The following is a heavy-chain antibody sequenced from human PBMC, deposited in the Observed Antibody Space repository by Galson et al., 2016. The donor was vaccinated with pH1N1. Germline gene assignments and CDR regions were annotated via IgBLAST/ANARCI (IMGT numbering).Heavy chain of an antibody. J-gene: IGHJ5*02. CDR1: GYMFTSYG. D-gene: IGHD3-10*01. CDR2: ISGYNGNT. Sequence: QSGAEVKEPGASVKVSCKASGYMFTSYGITWVRQAPGQGLEWMGLISGYNGNTNYAQQFRGRLTMTTDTSTTTAYMELRSLRSDDTAFYYCARLSGSRWLDPWGQGTLVTVSS. CDR3: ARLSGSRWLDP. V-gene: IGHV1-18*01.